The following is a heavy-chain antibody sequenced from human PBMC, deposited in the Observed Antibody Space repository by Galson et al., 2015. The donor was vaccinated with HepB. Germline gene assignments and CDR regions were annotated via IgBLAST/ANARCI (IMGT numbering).Heavy chain of an antibody. Sequence: APGKGLEWVSHISSTNIYTYYADSVKGRFTISRDNAKDSLHLQMNSLRAEDTAVYYCARGRGYCSSTDCYGNFDFWGQGTLVTVSS. CDR2: ISSTNIYT. CDR3: ARGRGYCSSTDCYGNFDF. V-gene: IGHV3-11*03. D-gene: IGHD2-2*01. J-gene: IGHJ4*02.